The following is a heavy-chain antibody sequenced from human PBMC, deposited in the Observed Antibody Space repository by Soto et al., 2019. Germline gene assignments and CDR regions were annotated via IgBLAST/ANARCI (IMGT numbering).Heavy chain of an antibody. J-gene: IGHJ5*02. Sequence: SETLSLTCTVSGGSISDISYCWGWIRQPPGKGLQWIGCMFYSGATYYNPSLKNRVTLSVDTSNNEFSLKLVSVTAPDTAVYYCARHKSGSDWLDPWGQGTLVTVPQ. V-gene: IGHV4-39*01. CDR2: MFYSGAT. CDR3: ARHKSGSDWLDP. CDR1: GGSISDISYC. D-gene: IGHD2-15*01.